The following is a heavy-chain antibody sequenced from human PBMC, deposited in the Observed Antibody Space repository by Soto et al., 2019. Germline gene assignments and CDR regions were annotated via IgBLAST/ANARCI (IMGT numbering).Heavy chain of an antibody. V-gene: IGHV3-23*01. J-gene: IGHJ4*02. CDR3: AKDPLPTLIIVAGRYYFDY. CDR2: ISGPGDST. CDR1: GFIFSKYA. D-gene: IGHD3-22*01. Sequence: GGSLRLSCAASGFIFSKYAMTWVRQAPGKGLEWVSAISGPGDSTYYADSVKGRFTISRDNSKNTLYLQMNSLRDKDTAIYYCAKDPLPTLIIVAGRYYFDYWGQGTLVTGSS.